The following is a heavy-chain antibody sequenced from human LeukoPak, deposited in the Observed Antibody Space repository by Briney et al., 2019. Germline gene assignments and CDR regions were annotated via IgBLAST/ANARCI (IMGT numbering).Heavy chain of an antibody. CDR3: AKASTYYDILTGYFDY. CDR1: GFTFSSYG. Sequence: PGGSLRLSCAASGFTFSSYGMHWVRQAPGKGLEWVAFIRYDGSNKHYADSVKGRFTISRDNSKNTLYLQMNSLRDEDTAVYYCAKASTYYDILTGYFDYWGQGTLVTVSS. V-gene: IGHV3-30*02. J-gene: IGHJ4*02. D-gene: IGHD3-9*01. CDR2: IRYDGSNK.